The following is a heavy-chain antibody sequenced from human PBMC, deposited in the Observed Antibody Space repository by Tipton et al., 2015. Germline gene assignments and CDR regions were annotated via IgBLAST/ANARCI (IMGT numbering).Heavy chain of an antibody. Sequence: SLRLSCAASGFAFTFYSMTWVRQVPGKGLEWVSGISGSGDGTYYADSVKGRFTISRDNSKKTLFLQMKNLRAEDTAVYYCAKDMKYPGTCYDWWGQGILVTVSS. D-gene: IGHD1-26*01. CDR1: GFAFTFYS. V-gene: IGHV3-23*01. CDR2: ISGSGDGT. J-gene: IGHJ4*02. CDR3: AKDMKYPGTCYDW.